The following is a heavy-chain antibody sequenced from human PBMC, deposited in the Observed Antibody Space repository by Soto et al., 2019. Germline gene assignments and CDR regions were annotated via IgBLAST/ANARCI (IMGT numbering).Heavy chain of an antibody. V-gene: IGHV3-23*01. CDR1: GFTFYSCA. CDR2: ISGSSTST. Sequence: GGSLRLSCAASGFTFYSCAMSWVRQAPGKGLEWVSTISGSSTSTYYADSVQGRFTISRDNSKNTLYLQMNSLRAEDTAVHYCAKQMENTGWYFFDYWGPGTLVTVSS. J-gene: IGHJ4*02. D-gene: IGHD6-19*01. CDR3: AKQMENTGWYFFDY.